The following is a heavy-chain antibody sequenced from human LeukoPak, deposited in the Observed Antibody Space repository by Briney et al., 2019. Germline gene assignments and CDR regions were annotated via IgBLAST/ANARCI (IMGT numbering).Heavy chain of an antibody. D-gene: IGHD5-18*01. CDR2: ITSSSSTT. Sequence: PGGSLRLSCAASGFSFSSYTMNWVRQAPGKGLEWLSYITSSSSTTYYADSVKGRFTISRDNAKNSLYLQMSRLRAEDTAIYYCARDERHADTAMSFDLWGRGTLVTVSS. CDR3: ARDERHADTAMSFDL. J-gene: IGHJ2*01. V-gene: IGHV3-48*01. CDR1: GFSFSSYT.